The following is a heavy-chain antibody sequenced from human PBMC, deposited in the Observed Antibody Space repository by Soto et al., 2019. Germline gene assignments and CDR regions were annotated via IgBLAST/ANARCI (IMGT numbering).Heavy chain of an antibody. CDR1: GGSISSSSYY. J-gene: IGHJ5*02. Sequence: PSETLSLTCTVSGGSISSSSYYWGWIRQPPGKGLEWIGSIYYSGSTYYNPSLKSRVTISVDTSKNQFSLKLSSVTAADTAVYYCARKSWRTFDPWGQGTLVTVSS. D-gene: IGHD6-13*01. V-gene: IGHV4-39*01. CDR2: IYYSGST. CDR3: ARKSWRTFDP.